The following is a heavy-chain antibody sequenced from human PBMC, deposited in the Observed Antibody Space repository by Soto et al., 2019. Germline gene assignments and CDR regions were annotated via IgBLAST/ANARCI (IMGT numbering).Heavy chain of an antibody. V-gene: IGHV3-30-3*01. Sequence: GGSLRLSCAASGFTFSSYAMHWVRQAPGKGLEWVAVISYDGSNKYYADSVKGRFTISRDNSKNTLYLQMNSLRAEDTAVYYCARGYYYDSSGYYWDPGYWGQGTLVTVSS. J-gene: IGHJ4*02. CDR3: ARGYYYDSSGYYWDPGY. CDR2: ISYDGSNK. D-gene: IGHD3-22*01. CDR1: GFTFSSYA.